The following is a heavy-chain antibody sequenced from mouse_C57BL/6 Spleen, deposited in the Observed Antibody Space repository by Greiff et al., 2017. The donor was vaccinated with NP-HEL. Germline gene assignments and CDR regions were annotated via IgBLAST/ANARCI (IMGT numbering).Heavy chain of an antibody. Sequence: EVQLQQSGPVLVKPGASVKMSCKASGYTFTDYYMNWVKQSHGKSLEWIGVINPYNGGTSYNQKFKGKATLTVDKSSSTAYMELNSLTSEDSAVYYCARRDYALFAYWGQGTLVTVSA. CDR2: INPYNGGT. J-gene: IGHJ3*01. CDR3: ARRDYALFAY. D-gene: IGHD2-4*01. V-gene: IGHV1-19*01. CDR1: GYTFTDYY.